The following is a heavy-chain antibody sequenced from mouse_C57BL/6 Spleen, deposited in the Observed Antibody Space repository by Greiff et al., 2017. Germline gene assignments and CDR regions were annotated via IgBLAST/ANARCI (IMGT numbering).Heavy chain of an antibody. D-gene: IGHD2-1*01. Sequence: QVQLQQPGAELVRPGSSVKLSCKASGYTFTSYWMHWVKQRPIQGLEWIGNIDPSDSETHYNQKFKDKATLTVDKSSSTAYMQLSSLTSEDSAVYYCARSDGNYSYWYFDVWGTGTTGTVSS. V-gene: IGHV1-52*01. CDR1: GYTFTSYW. J-gene: IGHJ1*03. CDR2: IDPSDSET. CDR3: ARSDGNYSYWYFDV.